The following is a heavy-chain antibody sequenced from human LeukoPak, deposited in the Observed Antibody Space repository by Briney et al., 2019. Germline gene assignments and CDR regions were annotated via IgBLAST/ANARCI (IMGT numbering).Heavy chain of an antibody. Sequence: ASVKVSCKTSGYTFTAHSMHWVRQGQAPEQGLEWMGWISTQSGNTNYAQKVQGRLTLTTDRSTNTAYMELRSLRSDDTAVYYCARGAYGDKWGQGTMVTVSS. CDR2: ISTQSGNT. CDR1: GYTFTAHS. CDR3: ARGAYGDK. J-gene: IGHJ4*02. D-gene: IGHD4-17*01. V-gene: IGHV1-18*04.